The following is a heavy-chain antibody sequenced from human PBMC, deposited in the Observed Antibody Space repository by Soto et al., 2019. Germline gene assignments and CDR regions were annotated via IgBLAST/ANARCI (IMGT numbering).Heavy chain of an antibody. V-gene: IGHV4-4*02. D-gene: IGHD6-19*01. CDR1: GGSISSSNW. Sequence: QVQLQESGPGLVKPSGTLSLTCAVSGGSISSSNWWSWVRQPPGKGLEWIGEIYHSGSTNYNPSPKSRVTISGDKSNVQFALKLSSVTAADTAVYYCARDGAVAGYFGAFDIWGQGTIVTVSS. CDR2: IYHSGST. CDR3: ARDGAVAGYFGAFDI. J-gene: IGHJ3*02.